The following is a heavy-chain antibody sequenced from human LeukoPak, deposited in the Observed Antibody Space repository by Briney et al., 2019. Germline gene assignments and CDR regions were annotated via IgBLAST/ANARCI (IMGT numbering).Heavy chain of an antibody. Sequence: PSETLSLTCTVSDGAINSDDYYWSWIRQPAGKGLEWIGRGHTSGSTNYNPSLKSRVTISIDTSKIRFSLKLSSVTAADTAVYYCAREPYSSNWSYFDYWGQGTLVTVSS. CDR2: GHTSGST. CDR3: AREPYSSNWSYFDY. V-gene: IGHV4-61*02. D-gene: IGHD6-13*01. CDR1: DGAINSDDYY. J-gene: IGHJ4*02.